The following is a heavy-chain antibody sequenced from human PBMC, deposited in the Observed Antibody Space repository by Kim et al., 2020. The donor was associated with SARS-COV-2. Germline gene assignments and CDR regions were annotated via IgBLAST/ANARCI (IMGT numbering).Heavy chain of an antibody. Sequence: ASVKVSCKTSGYTFTGYYIHWVRQAPGQGLQWMGRIDPKTGTANYAQRFQDKVILTRDTSINTAYMELSSLRLDDTAVFYCARPPFSAACAVDV. V-gene: IGHV1-2*06. J-gene: IGHJ6*01. CDR3: ARPPFSAACAVDV. CDR2: IDPKTGTA. D-gene: IGHD6-25*01. CDR1: GYTFTGYY.